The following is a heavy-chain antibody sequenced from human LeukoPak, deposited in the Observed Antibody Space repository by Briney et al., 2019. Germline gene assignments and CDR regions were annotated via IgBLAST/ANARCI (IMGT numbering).Heavy chain of an antibody. CDR3: ARWGRSYYYDSSGFDI. V-gene: IGHV4-34*01. Sequence: PSETLSLTCAVDGGSFGSYYWSWIRQPPGKGLEWIGEINHSGSTNYNPSLKSRVTISVDTSKNQFSLKLSSVTAADTAVYYCARWGRSYYYDSSGFDIWGQGTMVTVSS. J-gene: IGHJ3*02. D-gene: IGHD3-22*01. CDR1: GGSFGSYY. CDR2: INHSGST.